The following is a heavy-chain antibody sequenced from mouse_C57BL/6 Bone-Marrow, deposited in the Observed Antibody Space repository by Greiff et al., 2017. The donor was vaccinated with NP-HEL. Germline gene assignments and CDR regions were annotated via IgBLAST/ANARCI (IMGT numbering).Heavy chain of an antibody. Sequence: VQLQQSGPVLVKPGASVKMSCKASGYTFTDYYMNWVKQSHGKSLEWIGVINPYNGGTSYNQKFKGKATLTVDKSSSTAYMELNSLTSEDSAVYYCARYYYGSRLYSMDYWGQGTSVPVAS. J-gene: IGHJ4*01. CDR3: ARYYYGSRLYSMDY. V-gene: IGHV1-19*01. CDR2: INPYNGGT. CDR1: GYTFTDYY. D-gene: IGHD1-1*01.